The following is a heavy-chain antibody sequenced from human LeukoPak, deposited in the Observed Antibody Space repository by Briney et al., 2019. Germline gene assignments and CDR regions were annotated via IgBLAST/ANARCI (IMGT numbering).Heavy chain of an antibody. V-gene: IGHV1-69*01. CDR2: IIPIFGTA. CDR1: GGTFSSYA. CDR3: ARDLTIVVVPAATGRPGWFDP. D-gene: IGHD2-2*01. J-gene: IGHJ5*02. Sequence: SVKVSCKAPGGTFSSYAISWVRQAPGQGLEWMGGIIPIFGTANYAQKFQGRVTITADESTSTAYMELSSLRSEDTAVYYCARDLTIVVVPAATGRPGWFDPWGQGTLVTVSS.